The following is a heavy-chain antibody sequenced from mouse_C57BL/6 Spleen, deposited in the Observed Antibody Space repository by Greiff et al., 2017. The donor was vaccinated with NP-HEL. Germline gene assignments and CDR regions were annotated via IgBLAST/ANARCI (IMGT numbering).Heavy chain of an antibody. CDR2: IDPSDSYT. D-gene: IGHD1-1*01. J-gene: IGHJ2*01. V-gene: IGHV1-69*01. Sequence: VQLQQSGAELVMPGASVKLSCKASGYTFTSYWMHWVKQRPGQGLEWIGEIDPSDSYTNYNQKFKGKSTLTVDKSSSTAYMQLSSLTSEDSAVYYCARRIYYGSSYVFDYWGQGTTLTVSS. CDR1: GYTFTSYW. CDR3: ARRIYYGSSYVFDY.